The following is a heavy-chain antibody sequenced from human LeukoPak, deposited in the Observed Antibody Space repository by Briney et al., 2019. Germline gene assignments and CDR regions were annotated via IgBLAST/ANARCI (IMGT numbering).Heavy chain of an antibody. CDR3: AKHSGSYFHYYFDY. V-gene: IGHV3-23*01. Sequence: PGGSLRLSCRLSGFSFSCYGLIWVRQAPGKGLEWVSVISGSGYNTDYADSVKGRFTISRSNSGSTVYLQMNSLRAEDTAKYYCAKHSGSYFHYYFDYWGQGTLVTVSS. D-gene: IGHD1-26*01. CDR2: ISGSGYNT. CDR1: GFSFSCYG. J-gene: IGHJ4*02.